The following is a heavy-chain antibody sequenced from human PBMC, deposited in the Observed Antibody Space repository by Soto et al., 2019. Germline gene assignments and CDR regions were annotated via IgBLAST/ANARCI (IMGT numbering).Heavy chain of an antibody. CDR1: GGSISSYY. CDR2: IYYSGST. CDR3: ARDRNCTNGVCYLD. Sequence: SETLSLTCTVSGGSISSYYWSWIRQPPGKGLEWIGYIYYSGSTNYNPSLKSRVTISVDTSKNQFSLKLSSVTAADTAVYYCARDRNCTNGVCYLDWGQGTLVTV. J-gene: IGHJ4*02. D-gene: IGHD2-8*01. V-gene: IGHV4-59*01.